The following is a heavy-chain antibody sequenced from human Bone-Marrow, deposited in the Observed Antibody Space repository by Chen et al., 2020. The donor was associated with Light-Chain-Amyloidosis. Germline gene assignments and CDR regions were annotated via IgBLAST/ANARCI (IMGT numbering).Heavy chain of an antibody. CDR2: VSGSTVST. J-gene: IGHJ3*02. Sequence: EVQLVESGGGLVQPGGSLRLSCATSGFNFSRFGLSWVRQAPGKGLEWVSTVSGSTVSTYYAGAVKGRFIISRDNSKNTLYLQMNSLRAEDTAVYYCAKVLGYSSGWYPDAFDIWGQGTMVTVSS. CDR3: AKVLGYSSGWYPDAFDI. D-gene: IGHD6-19*01. CDR1: GFNFSRFG. V-gene: IGHV3-23*04.